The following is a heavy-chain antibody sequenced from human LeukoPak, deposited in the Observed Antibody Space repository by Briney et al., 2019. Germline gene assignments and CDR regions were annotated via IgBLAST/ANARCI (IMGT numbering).Heavy chain of an antibody. V-gene: IGHV3-30*18. CDR3: AKDHIAVASTTQQF. J-gene: IGHJ4*02. Sequence: PGGSLRLSCAASGFTFSSYGMPWVRQAPGKGLEWVAVISYDGSNKYYADSVKGRFTISRDNSKNTLYLQMNSLRAEDTAVYYCAKDHIAVASTTQQFWGQGTLVTVSS. CDR1: GFTFSSYG. CDR2: ISYDGSNK. D-gene: IGHD6-19*01.